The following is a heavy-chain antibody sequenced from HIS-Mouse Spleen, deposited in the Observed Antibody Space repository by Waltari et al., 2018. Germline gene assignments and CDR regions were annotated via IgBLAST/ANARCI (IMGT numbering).Heavy chain of an antibody. CDR3: ARDDCSSTSCLYYGMDV. Sequence: QVQLQQWGAGLLKPSETLSLTCAVYGGSFSGYYWRRIRQPPGKGLAWIGEINHSGSTNYNPSLKSRVTISVDTSKNQFSLKLSSVTAADTAVYYCARDDCSSTSCLYYGMDVWGQGTTVTVSS. J-gene: IGHJ6*02. CDR2: INHSGST. D-gene: IGHD2-2*01. V-gene: IGHV4-34*01. CDR1: GGSFSGYY.